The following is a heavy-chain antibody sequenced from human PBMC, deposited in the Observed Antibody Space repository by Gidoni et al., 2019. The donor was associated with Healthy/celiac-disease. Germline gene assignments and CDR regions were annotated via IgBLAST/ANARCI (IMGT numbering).Heavy chain of an antibody. Sequence: QVQLVESGGGVVQPGRSLRLSCAASGFTFSSYGMHWLRQAPGKGLEWVAVIWYDGSNKYYADAVKGRFTISRDNSKNTLYLQMNSLRAEDTAVYYCARGLASREPFNMDVWGKGTTVTVSS. CDR2: IWYDGSNK. CDR3: ARGLASREPFNMDV. CDR1: GFTFSSYG. J-gene: IGHJ6*04. D-gene: IGHD1-26*01. V-gene: IGHV3-33*01.